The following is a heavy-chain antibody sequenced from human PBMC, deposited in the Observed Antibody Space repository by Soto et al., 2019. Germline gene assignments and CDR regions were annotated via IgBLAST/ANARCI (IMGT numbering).Heavy chain of an antibody. CDR3: ARRWGTYFDF. Sequence: SETLSLTCTVSGGSISSYYWSWIRQPPGKGLGWIGYIYYSGSTDYDPSLKSRVTISVDTSKNQFSLKLSSVTAADTAVYYCARRWGTYFDFWGQGTLVTVSS. CDR1: GGSISSYY. D-gene: IGHD7-27*01. J-gene: IGHJ4*02. V-gene: IGHV4-59*01. CDR2: IYYSGST.